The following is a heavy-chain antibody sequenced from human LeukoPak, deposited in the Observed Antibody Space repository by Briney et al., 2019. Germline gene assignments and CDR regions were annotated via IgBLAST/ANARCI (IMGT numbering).Heavy chain of an antibody. D-gene: IGHD2-15*01. CDR3: AKDVGSRGYYYYYMDV. V-gene: IGHV3-30*02. CDR1: GFTFSSYG. J-gene: IGHJ6*03. CDR2: IRYDGSNK. Sequence: PGGSLRLSCAASGFTFSSYGMHWVRQAPGKGLEWVAFIRYDGSNKYYADSVKGRFTISRDNSKNPLYLQMNSLRAEDTAVYYCAKDVGSRGYYYYYMDVWGKGTTVTVSS.